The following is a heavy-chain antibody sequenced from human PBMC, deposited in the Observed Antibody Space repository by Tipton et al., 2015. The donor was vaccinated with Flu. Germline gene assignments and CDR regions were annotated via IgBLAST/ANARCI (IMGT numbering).Heavy chain of an antibody. J-gene: IGHJ4*02. Sequence: TLSLTCNVSGGSISSSSDYWGWIRQPPGKGLEWIGSIYPSGTTYYNPSLKSRVTISVDTSKSQFSLMLRSWTAADTAVYYCARLSYYDVDLKNFYFDYWGQGALVSVSS. CDR1: GGSISSSSDY. D-gene: IGHD3-10*02. V-gene: IGHV4-39*01. CDR3: ARLSYYDVDLKNFYFDY. CDR2: IYPSGTT.